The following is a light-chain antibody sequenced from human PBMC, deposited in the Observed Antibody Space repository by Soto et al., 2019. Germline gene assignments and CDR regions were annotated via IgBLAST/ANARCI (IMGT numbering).Light chain of an antibody. V-gene: IGLV1-47*01. J-gene: IGLJ3*02. CDR1: FSNIGSNF. CDR2: RNN. Sequence: QSVLTQPPSASGTPGQTVTISCSGRFSNIGSNFIYWYHQLPGTAPKLLIYRNNERPSGVPDRFSASKSGTSASLAISGLRSEDEADYHCAAWDDSLSGVVFGGGTKLTVL. CDR3: AAWDDSLSGVV.